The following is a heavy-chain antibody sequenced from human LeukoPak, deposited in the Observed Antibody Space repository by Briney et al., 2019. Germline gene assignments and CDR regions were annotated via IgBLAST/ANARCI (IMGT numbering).Heavy chain of an antibody. V-gene: IGHV4-39*01. CDR2: IYYSGST. CDR3: ARLEWQRTFDY. Sequence: SDTLSLTCTVSGGSISSSSYYWGWIRQPPGKGLEWIESIYYSGSTYYNPSLKSRVTISVDTSKNQFSLKLSSVTAADTAVYYCARLEWQRTFDYWGQGTLVTVSS. D-gene: IGHD3-3*01. CDR1: GGSISSSSYY. J-gene: IGHJ4*02.